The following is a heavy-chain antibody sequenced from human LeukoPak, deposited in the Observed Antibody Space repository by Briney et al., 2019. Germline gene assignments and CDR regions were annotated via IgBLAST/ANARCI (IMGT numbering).Heavy chain of an antibody. V-gene: IGHV4-39*01. CDR2: IYYSGST. Sequence: ASETLSLTCTVSGGSISSSSYYWGWIRQPPGKGLEWIGSIYYSGSTYYNPSLKSRVTISVDTSKNQFSLKLSSVTAADTAVYYCARQSAEYSSSPLDYWGQGTLVTVSS. J-gene: IGHJ4*02. D-gene: IGHD6-6*01. CDR1: GGSISSSSYY. CDR3: ARQSAEYSSSPLDY.